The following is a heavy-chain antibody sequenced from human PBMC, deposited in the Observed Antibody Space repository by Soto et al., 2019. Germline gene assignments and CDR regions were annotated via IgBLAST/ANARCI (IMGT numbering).Heavy chain of an antibody. D-gene: IGHD3-10*01. CDR2: ISGSGGST. Sequence: GSLRLSCAASGFTFTTAWINWVRQAPGKGLEWVSAISGSGGSTYYADSVKGRFTISRDNSKNTLYLQMNSLRAEDTAVYYCHSRYYYGSGSVSNYYMDVWGKGTTVTVSS. V-gene: IGHV3-23*01. CDR1: GFTFTTAW. CDR3: HSRYYYGSGSVSNYYMDV. J-gene: IGHJ6*03.